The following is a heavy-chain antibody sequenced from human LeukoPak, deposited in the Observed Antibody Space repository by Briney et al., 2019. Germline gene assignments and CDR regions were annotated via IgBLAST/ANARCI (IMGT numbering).Heavy chain of an antibody. J-gene: IGHJ5*02. V-gene: IGHV1-2*02. D-gene: IGHD2-2*01. CDR2: INPNSGGT. CDR1: VYTFTGYY. Sequence: GASVKVSCKASVYTFTGYYMHWVRQAPGPGLEWMGWINPNSGGTNYAQKFQGRVTMTRDTSISTAYMELSSLRSDDTAVYYCARDHCSSTSCYSNWFDPWGQGTLVTVSS. CDR3: ARDHCSSTSCYSNWFDP.